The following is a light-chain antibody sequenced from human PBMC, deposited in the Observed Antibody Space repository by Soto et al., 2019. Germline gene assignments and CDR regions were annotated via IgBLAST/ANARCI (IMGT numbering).Light chain of an antibody. Sequence: EIVMTQSPATLSVSPGERATLSCRASQNVGSNLAWYQQKPGQAPRLLIYAASNRATGIPTKFSGSGSGTEFTLSISSLQSEDFALYSCQQFDHWPGTFGQGTKVEIK. V-gene: IGKV3-15*01. CDR1: QNVGSN. CDR2: AAS. CDR3: QQFDHWPGT. J-gene: IGKJ1*01.